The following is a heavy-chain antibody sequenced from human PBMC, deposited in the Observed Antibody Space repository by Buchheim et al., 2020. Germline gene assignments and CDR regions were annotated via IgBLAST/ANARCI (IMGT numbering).Heavy chain of an antibody. J-gene: IGHJ1*01. V-gene: IGHV1-2*02. D-gene: IGHD2-15*01. CDR1: GYTVSEYY. CDR3: ASDCSDTRCSTGEYYQD. Sequence: QVLLEQSGAEVKKPGASVKVSCKASGYTVSEYYVHWVRQAPGQGLEWMGWINCNYGVTEDGQKLQGRITMTTDTSIATGYMELSSLRSDDTAVYYCASDCSDTRCSTGEYYQDWGQGTL. CDR2: INCNYGVT.